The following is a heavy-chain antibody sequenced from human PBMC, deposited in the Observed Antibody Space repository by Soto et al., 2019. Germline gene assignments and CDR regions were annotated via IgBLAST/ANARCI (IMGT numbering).Heavy chain of an antibody. J-gene: IGHJ5*02. CDR1: GGSISSGTW. CDR3: SCLLPAAPNCFEP. D-gene: IGHD2-2*01. Sequence: QVQLQESGPGLVKPSGTLSLTCAVSGGSISSGTWWSWVRQPPGRGLEWIGEIYHSGSPNYNPSLTSRVTMSVDKSKNLFSLLLSSVTAADAALYYCSCLLPAAPNCFEPWGQGTLGTVSS. CDR2: IYHSGSP. V-gene: IGHV4-4*02.